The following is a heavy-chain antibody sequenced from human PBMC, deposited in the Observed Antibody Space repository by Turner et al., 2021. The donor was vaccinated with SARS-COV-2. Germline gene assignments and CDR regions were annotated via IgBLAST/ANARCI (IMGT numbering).Heavy chain of an antibody. D-gene: IGHD2-21*02. CDR1: GFTLTSYG. J-gene: IGHJ4*02. V-gene: IGHV3-30*04. CDR3: SRDIYGGNSGPAG. Sequence: VQLVESGGGVVQAGRSLRPSCSASGFTLTSYGLQWVRQAAGKVVECVEVNSYDVSNKYYADTVKGRFTIARDNSKNTLYLQMNSLRAEATAVCYCSRDIYGGNSGPAGWGQGTLVTVSS. CDR2: NSYDVSNK.